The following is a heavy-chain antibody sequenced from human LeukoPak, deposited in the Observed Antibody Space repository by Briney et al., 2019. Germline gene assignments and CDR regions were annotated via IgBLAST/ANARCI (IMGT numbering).Heavy chain of an antibody. J-gene: IGHJ4*02. CDR3: AKGLIEYDHLTGTPGGY. Sequence: GGSLRLSCAASGFTFSSYSMNWVRQAPGRGLEWVSAISGSGGSTYYADSVKGRFTISRDNSKNTLYLQMNSLRAEDTAVYYCAKGLIEYDHLTGTPGGYWGQGTRVIVSS. D-gene: IGHD3-9*01. CDR1: GFTFSSYS. CDR2: ISGSGGST. V-gene: IGHV3-23*01.